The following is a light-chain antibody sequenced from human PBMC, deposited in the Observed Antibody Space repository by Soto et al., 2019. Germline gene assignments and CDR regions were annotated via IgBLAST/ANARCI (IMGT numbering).Light chain of an antibody. CDR1: QDISNY. Sequence: DIQMTQSPSSLSASVGDRVTITCQASQDISNYLNWYQQKPGKAPKLLIYDASNLETGVPSRFCGSGSGTDFTYTISSLQPEDNATYYCQQYDNLPYTFGQGTKLEIK. J-gene: IGKJ2*01. CDR3: QQYDNLPYT. V-gene: IGKV1-33*01. CDR2: DAS.